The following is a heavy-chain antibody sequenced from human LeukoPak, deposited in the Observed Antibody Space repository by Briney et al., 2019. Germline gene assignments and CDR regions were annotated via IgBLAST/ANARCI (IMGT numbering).Heavy chain of an antibody. V-gene: IGHV3-21*01. D-gene: IGHD1-26*01. CDR1: GFTFSSFN. J-gene: IGHJ4*02. CDR2: IGSSSTYE. Sequence: GGSLRLSCAASGFTFSSFNMNWVRQAPGKGLEWVSSIGSSSTYEYYADSVKGRFTISRDNPKNSLYLQMNSLRAEDTAVYYCVRGGATRGRFENWGQGTLVTVSS. CDR3: VRGGATRGRFEN.